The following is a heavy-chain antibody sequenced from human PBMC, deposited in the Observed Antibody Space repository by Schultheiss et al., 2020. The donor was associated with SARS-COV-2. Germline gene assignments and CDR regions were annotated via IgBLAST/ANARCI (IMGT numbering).Heavy chain of an antibody. CDR2: IYYSGST. V-gene: IGHV4-59*01. Sequence: SETLSLTCTVSGGSISSYYWSWIRQPPGKGLEWIGYIYYSGSTNYNPSLKSRVTISVDTSKNQFSLKLSSVTAADTAVYYCARDLELGYCSSTSCYPNWFDPWGQGTLVTVSS. D-gene: IGHD2-2*01. CDR3: ARDLELGYCSSTSCYPNWFDP. CDR1: GGSISSYY. J-gene: IGHJ5*02.